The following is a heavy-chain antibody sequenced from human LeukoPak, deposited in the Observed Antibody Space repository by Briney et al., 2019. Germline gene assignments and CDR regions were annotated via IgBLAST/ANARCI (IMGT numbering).Heavy chain of an antibody. CDR1: GGSFSGYY. V-gene: IGHV4-34*01. CDR2: INHSGST. D-gene: IGHD5-24*01. J-gene: IGHJ4*02. CDR3: AIGRDKRWLQLARGRTGYYFVY. Sequence: PSETLSLTCAVSGGSFSGYYWSWIRQPPGKGLEWIWEINHSGSTNYNPSHKSRVTISVDTSKNQFSLKLSSVTAADTAVYYCAIGRDKRWLQLARGRTGYYFVYWGQGTLVTVSS.